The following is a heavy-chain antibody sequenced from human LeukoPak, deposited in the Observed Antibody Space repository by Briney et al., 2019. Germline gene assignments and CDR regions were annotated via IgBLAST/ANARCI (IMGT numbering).Heavy chain of an antibody. CDR2: IYYSGST. D-gene: IGHD5-18*01. CDR3: ARRDTAMGRAFDY. J-gene: IGHJ4*02. CDR1: GGSISSSSYY. V-gene: IGHV4-39*07. Sequence: SETLSLTCTVSGGSISSSSYYWGWIRQPPGKGLEWIGSIYYSGSTYYNPSLKSRVTISVDTSKNQFSLKLSSVTAADTAVYYCARRDTAMGRAFDYWGQGTLVTVSS.